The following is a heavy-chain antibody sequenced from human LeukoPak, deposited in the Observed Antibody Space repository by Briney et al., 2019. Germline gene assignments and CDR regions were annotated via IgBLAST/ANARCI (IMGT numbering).Heavy chain of an antibody. Sequence: PGGSLRLSCAASGFTFSSYWMHWVRQAPGKRLEWVSIIYSGGNTYYADSVKGRFTISRDNSKNTLYLQMNSLRAEDTAVYYCARSPYYYDSSGYHGAFDIWGQGTMVTVSS. CDR3: ARSPYYYDSSGYHGAFDI. V-gene: IGHV3-53*01. CDR1: GFTFSSYW. J-gene: IGHJ3*02. D-gene: IGHD3-22*01. CDR2: IYSGGNT.